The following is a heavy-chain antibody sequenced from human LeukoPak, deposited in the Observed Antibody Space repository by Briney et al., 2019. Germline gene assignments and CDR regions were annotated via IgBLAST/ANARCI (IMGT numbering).Heavy chain of an antibody. Sequence: GGSLRLSCAASGFTFSSYVMNWVRQAPGKGLEWVSVISGGGGSTYYADSVKGRFTISRDNSKNTLFLRMNSLRAEDTAVYYCAKGGYCSSTSCYVGWFDPWGQGTLVSVSS. D-gene: IGHD2-2*01. CDR1: GFTFSSYV. J-gene: IGHJ5*02. CDR3: AKGGYCSSTSCYVGWFDP. V-gene: IGHV3-23*01. CDR2: ISGGGGST.